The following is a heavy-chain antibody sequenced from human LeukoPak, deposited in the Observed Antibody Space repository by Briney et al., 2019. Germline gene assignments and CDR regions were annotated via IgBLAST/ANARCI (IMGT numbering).Heavy chain of an antibody. D-gene: IGHD6-6*01. CDR2: ISSSSSYI. CDR1: GFTFSSYS. V-gene: IGHV3-21*01. J-gene: IGHJ4*02. Sequence: GGSLRLSCAASGFTFSSYSMNWVRQAPGKGLEWVSSISSSSSYIYYADSVKGRFTISRDNAKNSLNLQMNSLRAEDTAVYYCARGLYSSSPLIGYWGQGTLVTVSS. CDR3: ARGLYSSSPLIGY.